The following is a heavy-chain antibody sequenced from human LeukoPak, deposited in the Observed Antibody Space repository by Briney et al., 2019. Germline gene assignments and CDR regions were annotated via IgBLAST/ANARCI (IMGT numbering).Heavy chain of an antibody. D-gene: IGHD2-21*01. V-gene: IGHV3-23*01. CDR3: AKARGDRSSYGMDV. Sequence: QSGGSLRLSCAASGFTFSSYAMSWVRQAPXKXLEWVSAISGSGGSTYYADSVKGRFTISRDNSGNTLFLQMSSLRGEDTAQYYCAKARGDRSSYGMDVWGQGTTVTVSS. CDR1: GFTFSSYA. J-gene: IGHJ6*02. CDR2: ISGSGGST.